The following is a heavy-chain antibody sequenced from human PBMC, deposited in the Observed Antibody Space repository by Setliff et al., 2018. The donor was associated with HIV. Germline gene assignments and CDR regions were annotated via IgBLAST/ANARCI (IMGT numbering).Heavy chain of an antibody. CDR1: GGSISDSRYY. V-gene: IGHV4-39*01. Sequence: PSETLSLTCTVSGGSISDSRYYWGWIRQPPGKGLEWIGNIYYSGSTYYNPSLKSRVTISVDTSKNQFSLKLSSVTAADTAVYYCARPVEMVNREFDYWGQGTLVTVSS. CDR2: IYYSGST. D-gene: IGHD1-26*01. J-gene: IGHJ4*02. CDR3: ARPVEMVNREFDY.